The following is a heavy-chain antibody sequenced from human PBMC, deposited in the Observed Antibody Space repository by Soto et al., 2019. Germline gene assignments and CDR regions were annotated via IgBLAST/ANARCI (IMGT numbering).Heavy chain of an antibody. CDR3: ARLNSGWHQTFDS. CDR2: ISYSGST. Sequence: QVQLESSGPGLVKPSQTLSLTCTVSGGSISSVGYFWTWIRQHPAKGLEWIGHISYSGSTYFIPSLRSRLSMSVDTSKNQFSLTLTSVTVADTALYYCARLNSGWHQTFDSWGQGTLVTVSS. CDR1: GGSISSVGYF. V-gene: IGHV4-31*03. J-gene: IGHJ4*02. D-gene: IGHD6-25*01.